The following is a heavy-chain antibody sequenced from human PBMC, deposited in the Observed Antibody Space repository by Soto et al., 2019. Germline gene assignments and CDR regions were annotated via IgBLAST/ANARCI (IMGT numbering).Heavy chain of an antibody. V-gene: IGHV3-53*01. D-gene: IGHD6-19*01. J-gene: IGHJ4*02. Sequence: GSLRLSCAASGFIVSSKYMSWVRQAPGKGLEWVSILYTDDTTYYADSVKGRFTISRDNSKNTLYLQMNSLRAEDTAVYYCARVGAVAAVDYWGQGTLVPVSS. CDR1: GFIVSSKY. CDR3: ARVGAVAAVDY. CDR2: LYTDDTT.